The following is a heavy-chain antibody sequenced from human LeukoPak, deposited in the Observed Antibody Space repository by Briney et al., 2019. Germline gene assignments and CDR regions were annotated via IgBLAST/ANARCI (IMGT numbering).Heavy chain of an antibody. Sequence: ASVKVSCKASGGTFSSYAISWVRQAPGQGLEWMGGVIPIFGTANYAQKFQGRVTITADESTSTAYMELSSLRSEDTAVYYCAHVLTMIVVPLPPYDMDVWGQGTTVTVSS. CDR2: VIPIFGTA. J-gene: IGHJ6*02. CDR3: AHVLTMIVVPLPPYDMDV. V-gene: IGHV1-69*13. CDR1: GGTFSSYA. D-gene: IGHD3-22*01.